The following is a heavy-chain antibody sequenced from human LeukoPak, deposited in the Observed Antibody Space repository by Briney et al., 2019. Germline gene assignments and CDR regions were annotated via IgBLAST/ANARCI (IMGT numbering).Heavy chain of an antibody. J-gene: IGHJ4*02. Sequence: GRSLRLSCAASGFTFSSYGTHWVRQAPGKGLEWVAVISYDRSNKYYADSVKGRFTISRDNSKNTLYLQMNSLRAEDTAVYYCAKDVIRLGELSSCDYWGQGTLVTVSS. D-gene: IGHD3-16*02. CDR3: AKDVIRLGELSSCDY. CDR2: ISYDRSNK. CDR1: GFTFSSYG. V-gene: IGHV3-30*18.